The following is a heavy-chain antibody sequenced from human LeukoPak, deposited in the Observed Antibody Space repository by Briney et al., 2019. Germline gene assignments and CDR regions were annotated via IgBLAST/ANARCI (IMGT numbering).Heavy chain of an antibody. Sequence: SETLSLTCTVSGGSISSYYWSWIRQPAGKGLEWIGRIYTSGSTNYNPSLKSRVTMSVDTSKNQFSLKLSSVTAADTAVYYCVGTGVAGTWDYWGQGTTVTVSS. J-gene: IGHJ4*03. CDR2: IYTSGST. D-gene: IGHD6-19*01. CDR1: GGSISSYY. CDR3: VGTGVAGTWDY. V-gene: IGHV4-4*07.